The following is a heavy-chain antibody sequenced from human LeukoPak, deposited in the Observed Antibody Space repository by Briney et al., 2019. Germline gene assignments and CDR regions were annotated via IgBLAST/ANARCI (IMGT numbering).Heavy chain of an antibody. V-gene: IGHV3-66*04. D-gene: IGHD3-10*01. CDR2: IYNGGST. CDR3: GRHAYGGSPPLS. Sequence: PGGSLRLSCAASGFTVSSNYMSWVRQAPGKGLEWVSVIYNGGSTYYADSVKGRFTISRDNSKNTVYLQMNNLRAEDTALYYCGRHAYGGSPPLSWGQGALVTVSS. CDR1: GFTVSSNY. J-gene: IGHJ4*02.